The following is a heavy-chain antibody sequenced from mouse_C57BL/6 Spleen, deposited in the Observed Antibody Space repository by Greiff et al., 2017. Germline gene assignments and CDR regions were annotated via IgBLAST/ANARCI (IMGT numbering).Heavy chain of an antibody. Sequence: QVHVKQSGPGLVAPSPSLSITCTVSGFSLTSYGVDWVRQSPGKGLEWLGVIWGVGSTNDNSALKSRLSISKDNSTRQVFLKMNRLQTDDTAMYYCAREGPYYSNYIAYWGQGTLVTVSA. CDR2: IWGVGST. CDR3: AREGPYYSNYIAY. D-gene: IGHD2-5*01. V-gene: IGHV2-6*01. CDR1: GFSLTSYG. J-gene: IGHJ3*01.